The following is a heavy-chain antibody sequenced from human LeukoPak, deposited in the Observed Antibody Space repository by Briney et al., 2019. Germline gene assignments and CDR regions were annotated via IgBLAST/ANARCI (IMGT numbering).Heavy chain of an antibody. CDR2: IIPIFGTA. CDR1: GGTFSSYA. J-gene: IGHJ4*02. CDR3: ARSSGWYLYYFDY. Sequence: SVKVSCKASGGTFSSYAISWVRQAPGQGLEWMGGIIPIFGTANYAQKFQGRVTITADESTSTAYVELSSLRSEDTAVYYCARSSGWYLYYFDYWGQGTLVTVSS. D-gene: IGHD6-19*01. V-gene: IGHV1-69*13.